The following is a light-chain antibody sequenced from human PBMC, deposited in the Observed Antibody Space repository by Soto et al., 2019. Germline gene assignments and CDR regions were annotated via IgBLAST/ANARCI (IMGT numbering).Light chain of an antibody. J-gene: IGKJ5*01. CDR2: SAS. V-gene: IGKV1-39*01. CDR3: QQTYTIPLT. Sequence: DIQMTQSPSSLSASVGDRVTITCRASQTITNFLNWYQQKPDKAPKLLIYSASTLQIGVPSRFSGSGSGTDLTLTISSLQPEDFATYYCQQTYTIPLTFGGGTRLEIK. CDR1: QTITNF.